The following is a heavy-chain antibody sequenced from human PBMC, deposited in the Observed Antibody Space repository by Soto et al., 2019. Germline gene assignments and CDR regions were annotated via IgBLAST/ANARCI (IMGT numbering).Heavy chain of an antibody. CDR2: IYSGGST. J-gene: IGHJ6*02. CDR3: ARDMGYSSSYGMDV. V-gene: IGHV3-53*01. D-gene: IGHD6-6*01. CDR1: GFTVSSNY. Sequence: GVLRLSCAASGFTVSSNYMSWVRQAPGKGLEWVSVIYSGGSTYYADSVKGRFTISRDNSKNTLYLQMNSLRAEDTAVYYCARDMGYSSSYGMDVWGQGTTVTVSS.